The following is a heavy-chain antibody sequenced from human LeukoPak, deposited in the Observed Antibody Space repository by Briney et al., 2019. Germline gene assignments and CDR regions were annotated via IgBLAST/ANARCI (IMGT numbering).Heavy chain of an antibody. V-gene: IGHV4-59*08. J-gene: IGHJ3*02. D-gene: IGHD3-9*01. CDR1: GGSISSYY. CDR2: IYYSGST. CDR3: ARRGYDILTGYPLAFGI. Sequence: SETLSLTCTVSGGSISSYYWSWIRQPPGKGLEWIGYIYYSGSTNYNPSLKSRVTISVDTSKNQFSLKLSSVTAADTAVYYCARRGYDILTGYPLAFGIWGQGTMVTVSS.